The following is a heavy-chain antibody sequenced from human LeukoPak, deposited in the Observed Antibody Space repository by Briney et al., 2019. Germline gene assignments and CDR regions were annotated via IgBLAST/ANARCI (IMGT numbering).Heavy chain of an antibody. CDR2: ISYDGSNK. V-gene: IGHV3-30*01. D-gene: IGHD2-2*01. CDR1: GFTFSSYA. Sequence: PGMSLRLSCAASGFTFSSYAMHWVRQAPGKGLEWVAVISYDGSNKYYADSVKGRFTISRDNSKNTLYLQMNSLRAEDTAVYYCARGGGREVYCSSTSCYDYWGQGTLVTVSS. CDR3: ARGGGREVYCSSTSCYDY. J-gene: IGHJ4*02.